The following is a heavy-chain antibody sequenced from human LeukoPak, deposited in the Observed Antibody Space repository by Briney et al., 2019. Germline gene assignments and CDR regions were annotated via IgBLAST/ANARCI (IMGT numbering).Heavy chain of an antibody. CDR3: AKPLTGVSSDYFDY. CDR1: GFTFSSYG. D-gene: IGHD7-27*01. CDR2: ISYDGSNK. Sequence: QPGRSLRLSCAASGFTFSSYGMHWVRQAPGKGPEWVAVISYDGSNKYYADSVKGRFTISRDNSKNTLYLQMNSLRAEDTAVYYCAKPLTGVSSDYFDYWGQGTLVTVSS. J-gene: IGHJ4*02. V-gene: IGHV3-30*18.